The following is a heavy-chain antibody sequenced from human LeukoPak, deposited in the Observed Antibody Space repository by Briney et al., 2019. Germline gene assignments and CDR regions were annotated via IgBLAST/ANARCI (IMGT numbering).Heavy chain of an antibody. CDR1: GLTFSDYS. V-gene: IGHV3-48*01. D-gene: IGHD5-24*01. J-gene: IGHJ4*02. Sequence: GGSLRLSCAASGLTFSDYSMNWVRQAPGKGLEWISYIGIDSGNTNYADSVKGRFTISGDKAKNSLYLQMNSLRVEDTAVYYCARDYKYAFDNWGQGTLVTVSS. CDR3: ARDYKYAFDN. CDR2: IGIDSGNT.